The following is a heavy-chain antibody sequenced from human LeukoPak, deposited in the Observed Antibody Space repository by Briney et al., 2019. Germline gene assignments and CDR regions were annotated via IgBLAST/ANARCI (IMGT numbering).Heavy chain of an antibody. CDR3: ARIHYDFFDS. CDR1: GGSFSGYY. D-gene: IGHD3-3*01. J-gene: IGHJ4*02. Sequence: SETLSLTCAVYGGSFSGYYWSWIRQPPGKGLEWIGTIYYSGSTYYNSSLKSRVTISVDTSKNHFSLKLSSVTASDTAVFYCARIHYDFFDSWGQGTLVTVSS. CDR2: IYYSGST. V-gene: IGHV4-34*01.